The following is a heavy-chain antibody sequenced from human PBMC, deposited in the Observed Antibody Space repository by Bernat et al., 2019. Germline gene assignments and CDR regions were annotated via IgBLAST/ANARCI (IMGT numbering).Heavy chain of an antibody. J-gene: IGHJ6*03. CDR2: ISGSGGST. D-gene: IGHD1-1*01. V-gene: IGHV3-23*01. CDR1: GFTFSSYA. CDR3: AREPSNTGYYYMDV. Sequence: EVQLLESGGGLVQPGGSLRLSCAASGFTFSSYAMCWVRQAPGKGLEWVSGISGSGGSTSYADSVKGRFTISRDNSKNTLYLQMNSLRAEDTAVYYCAREPSNTGYYYMDVWGKGTTVTVSS.